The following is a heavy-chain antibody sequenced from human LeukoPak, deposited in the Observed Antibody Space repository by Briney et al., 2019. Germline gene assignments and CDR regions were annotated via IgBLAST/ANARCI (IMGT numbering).Heavy chain of an antibody. CDR2: ISWDGGST. Sequence: PGGSLRLSCAASGFTFDDYAMHWVRQAPGKGLEWVSLISWDGGSTYYADSVKGRFTISRDNSKNSLYLQMNSLRAEDTALYYCAKDARFIGGWNYRPDYWGQGTLVTVSS. J-gene: IGHJ4*02. CDR3: AKDARFIGGWNYRPDY. D-gene: IGHD1-7*01. V-gene: IGHV3-43D*03. CDR1: GFTFDDYA.